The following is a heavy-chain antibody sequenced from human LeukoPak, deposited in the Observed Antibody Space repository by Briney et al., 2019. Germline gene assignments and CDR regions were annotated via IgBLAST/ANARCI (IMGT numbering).Heavy chain of an antibody. J-gene: IGHJ6*02. V-gene: IGHV4-59*01. Sequence: PSETLSLTCTVSGGSISSYYWSWIRQPPGKGLEWIGYIYYSGSTIYNPSLKSRVTISVDTSKNQFSLKLSSVTAADTAVYYCARVGYYDILTGYYPYGMDVWGQGTTVTVSS. CDR1: GGSISSYY. CDR2: IYYSGST. D-gene: IGHD3-9*01. CDR3: ARVGYYDILTGYYPYGMDV.